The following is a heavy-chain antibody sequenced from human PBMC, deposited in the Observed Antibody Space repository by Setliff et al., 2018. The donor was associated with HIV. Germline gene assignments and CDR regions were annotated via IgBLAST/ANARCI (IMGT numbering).Heavy chain of an antibody. D-gene: IGHD3-22*01. CDR1: GYTFSSYD. V-gene: IGHV1-8*02. CDR2: MNPNSGNT. Sequence: GASVKVSCKASGYTFSSYDINWVRQATGQGLEWMGWMNPNSGNTGYAQKFQGRVTMTRDTSISTAYMELSRLRSEDTAVYFCAADYYDSSGFYVWLGFWGQGTLVTVSS. CDR3: AADYYDSSGFYVWLGF. J-gene: IGHJ4*02.